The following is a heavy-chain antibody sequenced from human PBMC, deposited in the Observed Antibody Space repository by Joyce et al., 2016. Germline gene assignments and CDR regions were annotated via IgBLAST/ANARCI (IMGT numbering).Heavy chain of an antibody. CDR1: GYSCNHHY. CDR2: INPDSGGK. Sequence: QVQLVQAGAEVKKPGASVKVSWTAAGYSCNHHYMHWMRQTPGQGLEWQRRINPDSGGKIDARKFRGRVTMTTGTSIDTAYMELSSLRSDDTSVFYCVRGTMPPYAFDICGQGTLVCVSS. CDR3: VRGTMPPYAFDI. D-gene: IGHD2-2*01. V-gene: IGHV1-2*06. J-gene: IGHJ3*02.